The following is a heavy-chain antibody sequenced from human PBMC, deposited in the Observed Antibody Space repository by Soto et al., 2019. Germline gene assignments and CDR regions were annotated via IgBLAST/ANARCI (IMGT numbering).Heavy chain of an antibody. Sequence: EVQLLESGGGLVQPGGSLRLSCAASGFTFSSYAMSWVRQAPGKGLEWVSAISGSGGSTYYADSVKGRFTISRDNSKNTLDLQMNSLRAEETGVYYCAKDLNSGRLIGAFDNWGPGTMGTVSS. CDR1: GFTFSSYA. V-gene: IGHV3-23*01. D-gene: IGHD1-26*01. CDR2: ISGSGGST. J-gene: IGHJ3*02. CDR3: AKDLNSGRLIGAFDN.